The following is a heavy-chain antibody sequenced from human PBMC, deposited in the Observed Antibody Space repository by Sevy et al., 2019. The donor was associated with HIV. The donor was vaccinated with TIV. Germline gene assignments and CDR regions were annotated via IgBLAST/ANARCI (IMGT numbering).Heavy chain of an antibody. CDR2: INHRGST. J-gene: IGHJ3*02. D-gene: IGHD2-2*01. CDR1: GGSFSGYY. Sequence: AENLSLTCAVYGGSFSGYYWSWIRQPPGKGLEWIGEINHRGSTNYNPSLKSRVTISGDSSKNQFSLKLSSVTAADTAVYFCARHCSGTSCSHAFDIWGQGTMVTVSS. CDR3: ARHCSGTSCSHAFDI. V-gene: IGHV4-34*01.